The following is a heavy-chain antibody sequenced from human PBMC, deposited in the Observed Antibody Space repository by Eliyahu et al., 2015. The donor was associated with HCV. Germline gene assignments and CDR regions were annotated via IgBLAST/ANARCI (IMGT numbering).Heavy chain of an antibody. D-gene: IGHD6-19*01. CDR2: INHSGST. CDR1: GGSFSGYY. Sequence: QVQLQQWGAGLLKPSETLSLTCAVXGGSFSGYYWSWIRQPPGKGLEWIGEINHSGSTNYNPSLKSRVTISVDTSKNQFSLKLSSVTAADTAVYYCARGPRGIAVAEEGNWGQGTLVTVSS. V-gene: IGHV4-34*01. J-gene: IGHJ4*02. CDR3: ARGPRGIAVAEEGN.